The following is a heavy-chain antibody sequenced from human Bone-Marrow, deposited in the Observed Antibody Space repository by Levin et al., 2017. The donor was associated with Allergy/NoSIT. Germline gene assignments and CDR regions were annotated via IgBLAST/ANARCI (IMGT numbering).Heavy chain of an antibody. CDR2: IYYSGST. V-gene: IGHV4-59*01. J-gene: IGHJ4*02. CDR3: ARDATGFDY. Sequence: SETLSLTCTVSGGSISSYYWSWIRQPPGKGLEWIGYIYYSGSTNYNPSLKSRVTISVDTSKNQFSLKLSSVTAADTAVYYCARDATGFDYWGQGTLVTVSS. CDR1: GGSISSYY.